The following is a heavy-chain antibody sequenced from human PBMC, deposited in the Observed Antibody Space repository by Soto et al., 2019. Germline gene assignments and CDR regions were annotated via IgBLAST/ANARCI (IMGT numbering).Heavy chain of an antibody. J-gene: IGHJ3*01. CDR3: AKSVYGDYASAFDL. D-gene: IGHD4-17*01. V-gene: IGHV3-30*18. CDR1: GFTFSTFG. Sequence: GGSLRLSCAASGFTFSTFGMHWVRQAPGKGLEWVAVMLFDGSSQYYADSVKGRFTVSRDNVKNTLYLQMDSLRAEDTAVYYCAKSVYGDYASAFDLWGQGTMVTVSS. CDR2: MLFDGSSQ.